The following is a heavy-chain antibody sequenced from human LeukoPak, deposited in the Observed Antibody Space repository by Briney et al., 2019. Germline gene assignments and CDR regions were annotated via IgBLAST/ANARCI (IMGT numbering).Heavy chain of an antibody. CDR3: AKCDGFDNWNPCPFDY. D-gene: IGHD1-20*01. Sequence: PGGSLRLSCAASGFTFSSYSMTWVRQAPGKGLEWVAAISGNGGSTYYADSVKGRFTISRDNSRNTLYLQMNSLRAEDTALYFCAKCDGFDNWNPCPFDYWGQGSLVTVSS. CDR2: ISGNGGST. CDR1: GFTFSSYS. J-gene: IGHJ4*02. V-gene: IGHV3-23*01.